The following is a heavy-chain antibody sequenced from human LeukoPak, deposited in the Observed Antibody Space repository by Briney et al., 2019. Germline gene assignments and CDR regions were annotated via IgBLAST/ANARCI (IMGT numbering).Heavy chain of an antibody. CDR3: ARVYCSSTSCYAGTFDY. CDR1: GFTFNAYA. D-gene: IGHD2-2*01. CDR2: VSNDGRDK. Sequence: EGSLRLSCAASGFTFNAYAMHWVRQAPGKGLEWVAVVSNDGRDKHYADSVKGRFTISRDNSENTLYLQMNTLRAEDTAVYYCARVYCSSTSCYAGTFDYWGQGTLVTVSS. V-gene: IGHV3-30*01. J-gene: IGHJ4*02.